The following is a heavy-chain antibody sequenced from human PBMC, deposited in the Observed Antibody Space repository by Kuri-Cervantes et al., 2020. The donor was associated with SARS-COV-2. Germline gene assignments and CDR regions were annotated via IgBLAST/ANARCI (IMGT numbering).Heavy chain of an antibody. CDR2: FDPEDGET. D-gene: IGHD3-9*01. CDR3: ARYLDWERGIDS. CDR1: GYTLTELS. V-gene: IGHV1-24*01. J-gene: IGHJ4*02. Sequence: ASVKVSCKVSGYTLTELSMHWVRQAPGKGLEWMGGFDPEDGETIYAQKFQGRVTMTEDTSTDTAYMELSSLRSDDTAVYFCARYLDWERGIDSWGQGSLVTVSS.